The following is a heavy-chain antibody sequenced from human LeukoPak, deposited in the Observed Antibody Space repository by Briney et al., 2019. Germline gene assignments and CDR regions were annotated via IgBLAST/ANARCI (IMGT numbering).Heavy chain of an antibody. CDR1: GFTFSSYA. D-gene: IGHD3-3*01. J-gene: IGHJ4*02. V-gene: IGHV3-23*01. CDR3: ANGVDFWSNSGYFDY. CDR2: ISGSGGST. Sequence: GGSLRLSCAASGFTFSSYAMSWVRQAPGKGLEWVSAISGSGGSTYYADSVKGRFTISRDNSKNTLYLQMNSLRAEDTAVYYCANGVDFWSNSGYFDYWGQGTLVTVSS.